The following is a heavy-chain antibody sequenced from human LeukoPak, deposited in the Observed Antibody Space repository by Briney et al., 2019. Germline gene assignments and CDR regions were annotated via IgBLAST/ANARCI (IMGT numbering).Heavy chain of an antibody. J-gene: IGHJ4*02. D-gene: IGHD3-22*01. CDR1: GFTFSSYA. V-gene: IGHV3-30*04. Sequence: GGSLRLSCAASGFTFSSYAMHWVRQAPGKGLEWVAVISYDGSNKYYADSVKGRFTISRDNSKNTLYLQMNSLRAEDTAVYYCARGPLTSKYYYDSSGYVDYWGQGTLVTVSS. CDR3: ARGPLTSKYYYDSSGYVDY. CDR2: ISYDGSNK.